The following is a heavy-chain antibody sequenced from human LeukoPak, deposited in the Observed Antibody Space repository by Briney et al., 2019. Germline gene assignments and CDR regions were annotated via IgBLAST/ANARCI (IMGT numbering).Heavy chain of an antibody. CDR2: ISSSSSTI. D-gene: IGHD3-3*01. CDR3: AKDRRYYDFWSGYPDAFDI. J-gene: IGHJ3*02. CDR1: GFTFSSYS. Sequence: PGGSLRLSCAASGFTFSSYSMNWVRQAPGKGLEWVSYISSSSSTIYYADSVKGRFTISRDNSKNTLYLQMNSLRAEDTAVCYCAKDRRYYDFWSGYPDAFDIWGQGTMVTVSS. V-gene: IGHV3-48*01.